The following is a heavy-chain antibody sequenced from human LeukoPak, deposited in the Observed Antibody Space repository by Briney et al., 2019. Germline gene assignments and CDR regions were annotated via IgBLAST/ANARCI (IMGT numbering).Heavy chain of an antibody. CDR3: ARAGYSGYDPYYYMDV. D-gene: IGHD5-12*01. CDR1: GFTFSSYA. CDR2: ISSNGGST. J-gene: IGHJ6*03. Sequence: PGGSLRLSCAASGFTFSSYAMHWVRQAPGKGLEYVSAISSNGGSTYYANSVKGRFTISRDNSKNTLYLQMGSLRAEDMAVYYCARAGYSGYDPYYYMDVWGKGTTVTVSS. V-gene: IGHV3-64*01.